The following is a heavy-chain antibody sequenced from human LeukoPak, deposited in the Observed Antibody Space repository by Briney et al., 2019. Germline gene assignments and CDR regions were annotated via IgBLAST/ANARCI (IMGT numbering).Heavy chain of an antibody. J-gene: IGHJ4*02. CDR1: GDTFTTYE. CDR3: ARVAGSIDY. D-gene: IGHD6-19*01. V-gene: IGHV1-8*03. CDR2: MNPNSGYT. Sequence: ASVNVSCKASGDTFTTYEINWGRQATGQGPEWMGWMNPNSGYTGYAQKFQGRVTITRDTSISTAYMELSSLRSEDTAVYYCARVAGSIDYWGQGTLVTVSS.